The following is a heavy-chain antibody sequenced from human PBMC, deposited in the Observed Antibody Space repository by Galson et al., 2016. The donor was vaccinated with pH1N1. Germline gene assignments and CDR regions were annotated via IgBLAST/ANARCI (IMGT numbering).Heavy chain of an antibody. Sequence: QSGAEVKKPGESLKISCKGSGYSFTNYWIGWVRQMSGKGLEWMGIIYPGDSDTRYSPSFPDQVTISADSSTTTAYLQWSSLKASDTAIYYCARELGGKFDYWGQGTLVTVSS. D-gene: IGHD7-27*01. CDR3: ARELGGKFDY. J-gene: IGHJ4*02. CDR1: GYSFTNYW. CDR2: IYPGDSDT. V-gene: IGHV5-51*01.